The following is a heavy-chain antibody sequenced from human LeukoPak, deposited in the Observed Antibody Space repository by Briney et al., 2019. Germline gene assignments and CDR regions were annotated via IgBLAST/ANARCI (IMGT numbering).Heavy chain of an antibody. V-gene: IGHV4-39*01. CDR3: ARLRGAMTPVTSDFDY. CDR2: GFYSGSA. D-gene: IGHD4-17*01. J-gene: IGHJ4*02. Sequence: PSETLSLTCTVSGGSISGSSYYWAWMRQPPGKGLEWVGSGFYSGSAYYNPSLKSRLTISVDTSNNQFSLDLRSVTAADTAVYYCARLRGAMTPVTSDFDYWGQGILVTVSS. CDR1: GGSISGSSYY.